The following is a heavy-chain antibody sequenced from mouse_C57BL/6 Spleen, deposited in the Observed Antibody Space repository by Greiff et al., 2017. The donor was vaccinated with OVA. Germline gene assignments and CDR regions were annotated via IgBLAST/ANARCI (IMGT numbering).Heavy chain of an antibody. V-gene: IGHV1-82*01. J-gene: IGHJ2*01. CDR2: IYPGDGDT. CDR3: ARRGYLYYFDY. CDR1: GYAFSSSW. Sequence: VQLKQSGPELVKPGASVKISCKASGYAFSSSWMNWVKQRPGKGLEWIGRIYPGDGDTNYNGKFKGKATLTADKSSSTAYMQLSSLTSEDSAVYFCARRGYLYYFDYWGQGTTLTVSS. D-gene: IGHD3-1*01.